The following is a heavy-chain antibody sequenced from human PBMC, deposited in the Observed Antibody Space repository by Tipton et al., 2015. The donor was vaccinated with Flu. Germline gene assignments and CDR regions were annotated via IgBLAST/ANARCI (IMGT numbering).Heavy chain of an antibody. Sequence: SLRLSCAASGFIVSDNFMSWVRQAPGKGLEWVSIIYAGGTTSYADSVKGRFTISRDNSKNTLYLQMNSLRPEDTAVYYCARDGARGSYRPSYYYYGMDVGGQGNTDPLFS. CDR3: ARDGARGSYRPSYYYYGMDV. V-gene: IGHV3-66*02. CDR2: IYAGGTT. CDR1: GFIVSDNF. J-gene: IGHJ6*02. D-gene: IGHD1-26*01.